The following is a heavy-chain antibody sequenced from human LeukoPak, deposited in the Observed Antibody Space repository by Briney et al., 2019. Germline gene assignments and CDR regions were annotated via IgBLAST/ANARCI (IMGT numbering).Heavy chain of an antibody. V-gene: IGHV3-23*01. CDR1: GFTFSNYA. Sequence: PGGSLRLSCAASGFTFSNYAMNWVRQAPGKGLEWVSTISGSGGSTYYADSVRGRFTISRDNSKNTLFLQMNSLRPEDTAVYYCARGPDYDILADYFDYWGQGTLVTVSS. J-gene: IGHJ4*02. CDR2: ISGSGGST. CDR3: ARGPDYDILADYFDY. D-gene: IGHD3-9*01.